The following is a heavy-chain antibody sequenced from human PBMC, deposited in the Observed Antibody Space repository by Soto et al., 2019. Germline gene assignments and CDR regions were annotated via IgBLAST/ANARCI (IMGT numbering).Heavy chain of an antibody. D-gene: IGHD6-6*01. CDR3: ARDRGIAAPPRIVGYYGMDV. V-gene: IGHV3-21*01. Sequence: GGSLRLSCAASGFTFSSYSMNWVRQAPGKGLEWVSSISSSSSYIYYADSVKGRFTISRDNAKNSLYLQMNSLRAEDTAVYYCARDRGIAAPPRIVGYYGMDVWGQGTTVTVSS. J-gene: IGHJ6*02. CDR1: GFTFSSYS. CDR2: ISSSSSYI.